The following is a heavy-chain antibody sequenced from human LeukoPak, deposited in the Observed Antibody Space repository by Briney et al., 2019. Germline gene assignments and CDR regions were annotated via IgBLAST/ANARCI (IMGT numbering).Heavy chain of an antibody. CDR3: ARDGAYCSGGSCYGDPFDY. CDR1: GYTFTSYY. D-gene: IGHD2-15*01. CDR2: INPSGGST. V-gene: IGHV1-46*01. J-gene: IGHJ4*02. Sequence: ASVKVSCKASGYTFTSYYMHWVRQAPGQGLEWMGIINPSGGSTSYAQKFQGRVTMTRDMSTGTVYMELSSLRSEDTAAYYCARDGAYCSGGSCYGDPFDYWGQGTLVTVSS.